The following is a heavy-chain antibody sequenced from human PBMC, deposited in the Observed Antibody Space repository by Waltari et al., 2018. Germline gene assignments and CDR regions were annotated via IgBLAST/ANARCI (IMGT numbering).Heavy chain of an antibody. CDR2: IKQDGSEK. D-gene: IGHD1-1*01. J-gene: IGHJ6*02. CDR1: GFTFSSYW. Sequence: EVQLVESGGGLVQPGGSLRLSCAASGFTFSSYWMSWVRQAPGKGLEWVANIKQDGSEKYYVDSVKGRFTISRDNAKNSLYLQMNSLRAEDTAVYYCAGHLPRVPVYYYYGMDVWGQGTTVTVSS. CDR3: AGHLPRVPVYYYYGMDV. V-gene: IGHV3-7*01.